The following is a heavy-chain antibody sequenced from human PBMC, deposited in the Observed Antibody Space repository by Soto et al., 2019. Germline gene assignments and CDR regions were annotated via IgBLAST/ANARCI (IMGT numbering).Heavy chain of an antibody. D-gene: IGHD2-15*01. CDR1: GGVISSGDYY. J-gene: IGHJ5*02. Sequence: QVQLQESGPGLVKPSQTLSLTCTVSGGVISSGDYYWSWMRQNPGKGLEWIGYIYYSGSTYYNPSLMSRVTISVAKSKNQFPLKLSSVTAADTAVYYCARWCSGSRQAFDPWGQGTLVTVSS. V-gene: IGHV4-31*03. CDR2: IYYSGST. CDR3: ARWCSGSRQAFDP.